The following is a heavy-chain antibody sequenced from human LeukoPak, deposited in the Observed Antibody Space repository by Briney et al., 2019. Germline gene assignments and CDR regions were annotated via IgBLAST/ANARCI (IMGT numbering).Heavy chain of an antibody. V-gene: IGHV3-66*01. CDR1: GFTVSSNY. CDR2: IYSGGST. Sequence: GGSLRLSCVTSGFTVSSNYTSWVRQAPGKGLEWVSVIYSGGSTYYADSVKGRFTISRDNSKNTLYLQMNSLRAEDTAVYYCARAFGYCSSTSCPYYYYGMDVWGQGTTVTVSS. J-gene: IGHJ6*02. CDR3: ARAFGYCSSTSCPYYYYGMDV. D-gene: IGHD2-2*03.